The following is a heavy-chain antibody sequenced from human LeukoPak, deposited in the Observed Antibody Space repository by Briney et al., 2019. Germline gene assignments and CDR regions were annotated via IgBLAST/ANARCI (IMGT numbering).Heavy chain of an antibody. Sequence: SETLSLTCTVSGGSISSYYWSWIRQPPGKGLEWIGYIYYSGSTNYNPSLKSRVTISVDTSKNQFSLKLSSVTAADTAVYYCARVGMEQLGLGYWYFDLWGRGTLVTVSS. V-gene: IGHV4-59*01. D-gene: IGHD6-13*01. CDR1: GGSISSYY. J-gene: IGHJ2*01. CDR2: IYYSGST. CDR3: ARVGMEQLGLGYWYFDL.